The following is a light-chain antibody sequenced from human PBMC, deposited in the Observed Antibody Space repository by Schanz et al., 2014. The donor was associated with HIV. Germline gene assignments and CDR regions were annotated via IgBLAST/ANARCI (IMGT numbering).Light chain of an antibody. Sequence: DILMTQSPSSLSASVGDRVTITCRASQSIDTHLNWYQQRLGKAPKLLISAASSLERGVPSRFSGSGSGTDFTLTITNLQPEDFATYSCQQANSFPPTFGGGTKVEIK. J-gene: IGKJ4*01. V-gene: IGKV1-39*01. CDR3: QQANSFPPT. CDR1: QSIDTH. CDR2: AAS.